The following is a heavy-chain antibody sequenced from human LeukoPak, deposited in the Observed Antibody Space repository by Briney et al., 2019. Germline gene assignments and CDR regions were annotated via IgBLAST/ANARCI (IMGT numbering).Heavy chain of an antibody. CDR1: GYTFTDYF. D-gene: IGHD4-17*01. V-gene: IGHV1-2*02. CDR3: ARDPSQGYGN. Sequence: ASVKVSCRASGYTFTDYFIHWVRQAPGQGLEWMGWINPNSGGTKYAQKFQGRFIMTRDTSISTAYMELSSLRSDDTAVFYCARDPSQGYGNWGQGTLVTVSS. CDR2: INPNSGGT. J-gene: IGHJ4*02.